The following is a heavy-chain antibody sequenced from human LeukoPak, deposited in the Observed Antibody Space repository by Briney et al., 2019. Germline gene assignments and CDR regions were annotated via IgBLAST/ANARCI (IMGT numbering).Heavy chain of an antibody. D-gene: IGHD3-10*01. J-gene: IGHJ5*02. Sequence: ASVKVSCKASGYTFTGYHMHWVRQAPGQGLEWMGWINPNSGGTNYAQKFQGRVTMTRDTSISTAYMELSRLRSDDTAVYYCARDYYGSGRPFDPWGQGTLVTVSS. V-gene: IGHV1-2*02. CDR2: INPNSGGT. CDR3: ARDYYGSGRPFDP. CDR1: GYTFTGYH.